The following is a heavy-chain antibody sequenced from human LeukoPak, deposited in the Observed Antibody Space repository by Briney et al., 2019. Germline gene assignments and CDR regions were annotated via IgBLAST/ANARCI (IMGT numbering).Heavy chain of an antibody. CDR3: TKRGAEEGETVAPGDY. CDR2: MNPNSGNT. Sequence: GASVKVSCKASGYTFTSYDINWVRQATGQGLEWMGWMNPNSGNTGYAQKFQGRVTMTRNTSISTAYMELSSLRAEDTAVYYCTKRGAEEGETVAPGDYWGQGTLLTVSS. CDR1: GYTFTSYD. V-gene: IGHV1-8*01. J-gene: IGHJ4*02. D-gene: IGHD1-14*01.